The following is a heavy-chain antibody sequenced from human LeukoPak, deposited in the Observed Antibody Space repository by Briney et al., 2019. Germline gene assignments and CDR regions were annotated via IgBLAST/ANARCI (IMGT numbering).Heavy chain of an antibody. CDR3: AKLQSDGLRTYYGMDV. D-gene: IGHD4-23*01. Sequence: GGSLRLSCVASGFNFSNYAMHWVRQAPGKGLEYVSTINSNGDRTYYGNSVKGRFTISRDNSKNTLYLQMNSLRAEDTAVYYCAKLQSDGLRTYYGMDVWGQGTTVTVSS. J-gene: IGHJ6*02. CDR1: GFNFSNYA. V-gene: IGHV3-64*01. CDR2: INSNGDRT.